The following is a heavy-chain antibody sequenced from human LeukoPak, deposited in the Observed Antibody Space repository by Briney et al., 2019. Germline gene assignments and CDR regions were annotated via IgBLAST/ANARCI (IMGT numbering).Heavy chain of an antibody. CDR1: GFTFSSYW. J-gene: IGHJ3*02. Sequence: PGGSLRLSCAASGFTFSSYWMSWVRQAPGKGLEWVANIKQDGSEKYYVDSVKGRFTISRDNAKNSLYLQMNSLRAEDTAVYYCARPRGTYYYDSSGPTDAFDIWGQGTMVTVFS. CDR2: IKQDGSEK. V-gene: IGHV3-7*01. CDR3: ARPRGTYYYDSSGPTDAFDI. D-gene: IGHD3-22*01.